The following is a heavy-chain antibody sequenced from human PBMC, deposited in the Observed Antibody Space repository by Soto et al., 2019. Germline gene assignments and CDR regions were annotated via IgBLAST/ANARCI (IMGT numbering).Heavy chain of an antibody. D-gene: IGHD3-22*01. CDR2: VNPGSGGT. CDR3: ARGGNYFY. J-gene: IGHJ4*02. CDR1: GFTFSDYY. V-gene: IGHV1-2*02. Sequence: ALVKVSCKVSGFTFSDYYIHWVRQAPGQGLEWMGWVNPGSGGTHFAQEFQGRVILTRDTSITTAYMELSSLRSDDTAVYYCARGGNYFYWGQGTLVTVSS.